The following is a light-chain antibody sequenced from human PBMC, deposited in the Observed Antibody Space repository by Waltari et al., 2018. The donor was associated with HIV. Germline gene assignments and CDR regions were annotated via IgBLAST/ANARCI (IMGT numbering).Light chain of an antibody. J-gene: IGLJ2*01. CDR3: SSYTDSDSLL. CDR2: GVS. V-gene: IGLV2-14*01. CDR1: ARDIGTYNF. Sequence: HSALTQPASVSGSPGQSITVSCLGIARDIGTYNFVSWYQQRAGQAPQLILFGVSSRPSGVSARFSGFKSGNTASLTISALQGDDEADYYCSSYTDSDSLLFGGGTKLTVL.